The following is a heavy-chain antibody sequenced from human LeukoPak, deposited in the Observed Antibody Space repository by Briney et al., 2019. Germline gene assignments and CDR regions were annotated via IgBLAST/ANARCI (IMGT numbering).Heavy chain of an antibody. CDR1: GYIFTGYY. V-gene: IGHV1-2*02. CDR3: GRGNKSFDP. CDR2: INPNTGGT. Sequence: ASVKVSCKTSGYIFTGYYIHWVRQAPGQGLEWLGWINPNTGGTNYAQKFQGRVTMTKDTSINAAYMELNKLTSDDTAVYYCGRGNKSFDPWGQGTLVTVSS. J-gene: IGHJ5*02.